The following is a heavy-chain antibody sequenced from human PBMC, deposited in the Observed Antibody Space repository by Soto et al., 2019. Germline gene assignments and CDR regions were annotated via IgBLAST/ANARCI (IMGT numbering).Heavy chain of an antibody. CDR1: GGSFSGYY. D-gene: IGHD3-9*01. Sequence: QVQLQQWGAGPLRTLETLSLTCGVSGGSFSGYYWAWIRQSPGKGLEWIGEINDRGSINYNPSLKSRVSISVDTSKNLYSLNLRSVTAADTAVYYCARESHDILTGPPWVWYFDLWGRGTLVTVSS. CDR2: INDRGSI. J-gene: IGHJ2*01. V-gene: IGHV4-34*01. CDR3: ARESHDILTGPPWVWYFDL.